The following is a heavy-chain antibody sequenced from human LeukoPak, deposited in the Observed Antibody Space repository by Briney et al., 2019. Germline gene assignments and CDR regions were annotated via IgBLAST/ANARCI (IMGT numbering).Heavy chain of an antibody. Sequence: RASVRVSCKASGYTSSTHDINWVRQAPGQGLEWMGLMNPNLGNTAYAQKFQGRVTMTRNTSISTAYMELSSLRSEDTAVYYCARWIAVRSGFDYWGPGTQVTVSS. V-gene: IGHV1-8*01. CDR2: MNPNLGNT. D-gene: IGHD6-6*01. CDR1: GYTSSTHD. J-gene: IGHJ4*02. CDR3: ARWIAVRSGFDY.